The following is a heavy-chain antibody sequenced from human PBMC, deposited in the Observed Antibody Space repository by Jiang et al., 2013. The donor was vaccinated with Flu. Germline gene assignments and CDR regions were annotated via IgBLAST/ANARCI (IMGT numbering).Heavy chain of an antibody. CDR3: ARARGYGDYFLFDY. J-gene: IGHJ4*02. CDR2: IYYSGST. D-gene: IGHD4-17*01. CDR1: GGSISSGDYY. V-gene: IGHV4-30-4*01. Sequence: PSETLSLTCTVSGGSISSGDYYWSWIRQPPGKGLEWIGYIYYSGSTYYNPSLKSRVTISVDTSKNQFSLKLSSVTAADTAVYYCARARGYGDYFLFDYWGQGTLVTVSS.